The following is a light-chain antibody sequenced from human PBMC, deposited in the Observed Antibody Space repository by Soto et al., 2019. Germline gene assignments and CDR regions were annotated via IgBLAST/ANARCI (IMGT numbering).Light chain of an antibody. CDR3: QQYETSPVT. V-gene: IGKV3-20*01. CDR1: QSVRNNY. J-gene: IGKJ4*01. CDR2: EAA. Sequence: EILLTQSPGTLSLSPGETATLSCRASQSVRNNYLAWYQQTPAQPPRLLMYEAATAASGIPDRFSGSVSATDFTLTIRMLEHEDVAHYFCQQYETSPVTFGGGTKVEI.